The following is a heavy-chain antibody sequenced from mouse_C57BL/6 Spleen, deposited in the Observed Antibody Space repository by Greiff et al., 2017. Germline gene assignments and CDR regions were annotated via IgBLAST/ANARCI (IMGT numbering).Heavy chain of an antibody. Sequence: VQLQQSGPELVKPGASVKISCKASGYAFSSSWMNWVKQRPGKGLEWIGRIYPGDGATNYNGKFKGKATLTADKSSSPAYMQLSSRTAEDSPVYFCARRVSNYYFDYWGKGTTLTVSS. CDR1: GYAFSSSW. CDR2: IYPGDGAT. V-gene: IGHV1-82*01. J-gene: IGHJ2*01. CDR3: ARRVSNYYFDY. D-gene: IGHD2-5*01.